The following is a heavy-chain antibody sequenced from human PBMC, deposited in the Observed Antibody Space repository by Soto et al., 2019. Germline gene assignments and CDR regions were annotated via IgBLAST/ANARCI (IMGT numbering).Heavy chain of an antibody. CDR2: IYYSGST. D-gene: IGHD1-20*01. CDR3: ARIRYNWNADY. Sequence: PSETLSLTCTVSGGSISSSSDYWGWIRQPPGKGLEWIGSIYYSGSTYYNPSLKSRVTISVDTSKNQFSLKLSSVTAADTAEYYCARIRYNWNADYWGQGTLVTVSS. J-gene: IGHJ4*02. CDR1: GGSISSSSDY. V-gene: IGHV4-39*01.